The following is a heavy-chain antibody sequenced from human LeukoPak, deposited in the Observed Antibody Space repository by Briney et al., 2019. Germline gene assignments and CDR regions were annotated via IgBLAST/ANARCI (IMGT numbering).Heavy chain of an antibody. CDR3: ARDRGPTGTTLDY. CDR1: GFTFSDYY. Sequence: GGSLRLSCAASGFTFSDYYMSWIRQAPGKWLHWVSYISSSGSTIYYADSVKGRFTISRDNAKNSLYLQMNSLRAEDTAVYYCARDRGPTGTTLDYWGQGTLVTVSS. J-gene: IGHJ4*02. V-gene: IGHV3-11*01. D-gene: IGHD1-7*01. CDR2: ISSSGSTI.